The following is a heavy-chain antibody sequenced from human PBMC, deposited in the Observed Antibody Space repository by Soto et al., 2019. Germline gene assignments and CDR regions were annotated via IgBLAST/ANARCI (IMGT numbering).Heavy chain of an antibody. CDR3: ARRTGTAPRFDY. CDR2: IPYDGSNQ. Sequence: QVQLVESGGGVVQPGRSLRLSCSASGFTFSDFEMYWVRQAPGKGLDWVSFIPYDGSNQYYAGSVKGRFTVSRDNSKNTLFLLMNSLRPEDTAVYFCARRTGTAPRFDYWGQGTLVTVSS. V-gene: IGHV3-30-3*01. D-gene: IGHD1-7*01. J-gene: IGHJ4*02. CDR1: GFTFSDFE.